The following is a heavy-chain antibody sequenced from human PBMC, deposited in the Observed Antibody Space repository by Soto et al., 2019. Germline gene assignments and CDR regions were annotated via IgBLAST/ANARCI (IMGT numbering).Heavy chain of an antibody. CDR1: GYSFTNYW. D-gene: IGHD3-22*01. V-gene: IGHV5-51*01. CDR3: ATLYYYDHQGPMDV. Sequence: EVQLVQSGAEVKKPGESLKISCEGSGYSFTNYWIGWVRQMPGKGLEWMGIVYPRDSDTRYSPSFQGQVTISADKSISTAYLQWSSLKASDTAMYDCATLYYYDHQGPMDVWGQGTTVTVSS. CDR2: VYPRDSDT. J-gene: IGHJ6*02.